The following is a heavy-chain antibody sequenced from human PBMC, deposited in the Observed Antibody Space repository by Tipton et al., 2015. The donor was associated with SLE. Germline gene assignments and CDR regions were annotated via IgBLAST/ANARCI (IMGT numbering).Heavy chain of an antibody. D-gene: IGHD3-10*01. Sequence: VQLVQSGAEVKKPGESLKISCQGFGYSFDTYWIGWVRQMPGKGLEWMGIIYLSDSDTRFSPSFQGQVTISVDKSTTTAYLQWSSLKASDTAMYYCARRRHYIFDMWGQGTMVTVSS. CDR3: ARRRHYIFDM. J-gene: IGHJ3*02. CDR2: IYLSDSDT. CDR1: GYSFDTYW. V-gene: IGHV5-51*03.